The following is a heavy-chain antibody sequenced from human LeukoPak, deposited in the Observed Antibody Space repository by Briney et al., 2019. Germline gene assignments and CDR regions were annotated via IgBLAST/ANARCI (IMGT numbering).Heavy chain of an antibody. CDR2: ISANNKDR. Sequence: GASVKVSFKCSGYTFTTYGITWVRQPPAQGLEWMGWISANNKDRKYAHNFQDRVTLTTDTSTSTAYMELRNLRSDDTAVYYCAGQRGYAWSWFDPWGQGTLVTVSS. D-gene: IGHD5-12*01. J-gene: IGHJ5*02. CDR3: AGQRGYAWSWFDP. V-gene: IGHV1-18*01. CDR1: GYTFTTYG.